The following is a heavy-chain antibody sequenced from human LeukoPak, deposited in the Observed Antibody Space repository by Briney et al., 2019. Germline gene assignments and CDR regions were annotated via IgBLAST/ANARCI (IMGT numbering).Heavy chain of an antibody. V-gene: IGHV3-33*06. CDR1: GFTFSSYG. CDR2: IWYDGSNK. D-gene: IGHD2-2*01. Sequence: GGSLRLSCAASGFTFSSYGMHWVRQAPGKGLEWVAVIWYDGSNKYYADSVKGRFTISRDNSKNTLYLQMNSLRAEDTAVYYCAKDRYCSSTSCSNDYWGQGTLVTVSS. J-gene: IGHJ4*02. CDR3: AKDRYCSSTSCSNDY.